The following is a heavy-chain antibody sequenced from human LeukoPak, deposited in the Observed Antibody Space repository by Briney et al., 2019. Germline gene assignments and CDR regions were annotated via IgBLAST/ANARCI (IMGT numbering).Heavy chain of an antibody. V-gene: IGHV3-21*01. CDR3: ARDPNRYYFEY. CDR2: IGISSNKI. Sequence: GRTLRLSCAASGFTFSSYAMHWVRQAPGKGLEWISSIGISSNKIYYADSVKGRFIISRDNAKNSVYLQMNSLRAEDTAVYYCARDPNRYYFEYWGQRALVTVSS. CDR1: GFTFSSYA. J-gene: IGHJ4*02.